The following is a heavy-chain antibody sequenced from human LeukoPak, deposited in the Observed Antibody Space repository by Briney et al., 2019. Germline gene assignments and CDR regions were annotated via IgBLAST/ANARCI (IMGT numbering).Heavy chain of an antibody. D-gene: IGHD2-2*01. J-gene: IGHJ6*02. V-gene: IGHV4-39*05. Sequence: SETPSLTCTVSGGSISSSSYYWGWIRQPPGKGLEWIGSIYYSGSTYYNPSLKSRVTISVDTSKNQFSLKLSSVTAADTAVYYCTYLAPYCSSTSCYDLSDVWGQGTTVTVSS. CDR1: GGSISSSSYY. CDR3: TYLAPYCSSTSCYDLSDV. CDR2: IYYSGST.